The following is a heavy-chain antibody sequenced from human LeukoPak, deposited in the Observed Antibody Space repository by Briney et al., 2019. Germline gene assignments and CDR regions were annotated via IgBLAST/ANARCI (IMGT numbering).Heavy chain of an antibody. CDR2: INPRNGGT. CDR1: GYTFTAYY. V-gene: IGHV1-2*02. CDR3: ARDPSTSYYVDY. J-gene: IGHJ4*02. D-gene: IGHD6-6*01. Sequence: ASVKVSFKPSGYTFTAYYLHWMRQAPGQGLEWMGWINPRNGGTKYAQNFQGRFTMTRDTSISTAYMELNRLTSDDTAVYYCARDPSTSYYVDYWGLGTLVTVSS.